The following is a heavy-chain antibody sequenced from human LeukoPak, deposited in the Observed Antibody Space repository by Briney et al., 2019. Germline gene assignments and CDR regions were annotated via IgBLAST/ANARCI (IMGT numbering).Heavy chain of an antibody. V-gene: IGHV4-31*03. CDR2: IFYSGST. Sequence: SQTLSLTCTVSGDSMSSGGYYWSWIRQHPGKGLEWIGYIFYSGSTYYNPSLKSRLTISVDTSKNQFSLKLSSVTAADTAVYYCAGDDTGFDPWGQGTLVTVSS. CDR1: GDSMSSGGYY. CDR3: AGDDTGFDP. J-gene: IGHJ5*02.